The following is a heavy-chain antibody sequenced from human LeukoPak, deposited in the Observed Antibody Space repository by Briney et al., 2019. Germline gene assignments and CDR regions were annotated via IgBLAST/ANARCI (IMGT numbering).Heavy chain of an antibody. CDR1: GFTVSSNY. J-gene: IGHJ3*02. CDR2: ISSSGNNI. CDR3: ARGAPLGVVTTAAFDI. Sequence: SGGSLRLSCAASGFTVSSNYMSWVRQAPGKRLERVSWISSSGNNIYYADSVKVRFTIPRDNAKISLYLQMNSLREEDAAVYYCARGAPLGVVTTAAFDIWGQGTMVTVSS. V-gene: IGHV3-11*04. D-gene: IGHD4-23*01.